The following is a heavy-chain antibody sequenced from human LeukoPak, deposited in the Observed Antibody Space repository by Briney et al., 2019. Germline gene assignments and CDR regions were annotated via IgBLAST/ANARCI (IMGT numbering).Heavy chain of an antibody. J-gene: IGHJ4*02. D-gene: IGHD3-16*02. CDR1: GFTFSSYA. V-gene: IGHV3-23*01. Sequence: GGSLRLSCAASGFTFSSYAMSWVRQAPGKGLEWVSAISGSGGSTYYADSVKGRFTISRDNSKNTLYLQMNSLRAEDTAVYYCAKHGDNVWGSFRFGLDYWGQGTLVTVSS. CDR3: AKHGDNVWGSFRFGLDY. CDR2: ISGSGGST.